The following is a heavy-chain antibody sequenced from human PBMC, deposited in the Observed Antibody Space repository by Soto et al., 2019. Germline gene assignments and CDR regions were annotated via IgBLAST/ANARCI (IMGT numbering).Heavy chain of an antibody. D-gene: IGHD3-3*01. CDR2: IWYDGSNK. J-gene: IGHJ6*02. CDR1: GFTFSSYG. CDR3: ARDGGYYDLWSDHYYYGMDV. V-gene: IGHV3-33*01. Sequence: QVQLVESGGGVVQPGRSLRLSCAASGFTFSSYGMHWVRQAPGKGLEWVAVIWYDGSNKYYADSVKGRFTISRDNSKNTLYLQMNSLRAEDTAVDYCARDGGYYDLWSDHYYYGMDVLGQGTTVTVSS.